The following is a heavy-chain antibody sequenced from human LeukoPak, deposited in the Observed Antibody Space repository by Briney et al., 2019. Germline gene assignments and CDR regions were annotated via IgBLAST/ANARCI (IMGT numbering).Heavy chain of an antibody. CDR2: IYRSGST. CDR3: ARRHSSGWFYY. J-gene: IGHJ4*02. V-gene: IGHV4-38-2*02. Sequence: SETLSLTCTVSGYSISNGYYWDWIRQPPGRGLEWIGNIYRSGSTSYNPSLKSRVTISVDTSKNQFSLKVNSVTAVDTAVYYCARRHSSGWFYYWGQGTLVTVSS. CDR1: GYSISNGYY. D-gene: IGHD6-19*01.